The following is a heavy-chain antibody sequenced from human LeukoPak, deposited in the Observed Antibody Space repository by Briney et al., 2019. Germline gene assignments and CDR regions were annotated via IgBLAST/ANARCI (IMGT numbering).Heavy chain of an antibody. Sequence: GGSLRLSCAASGFTFSNAWMSWVRQAPGKGLEWVGRIKSKTDGGTTDYAAPVKGRFTISRDDSKNTLYLQMNSLKTEDTAVYYCTTDCGGDCYSGPYGMDVWGQGTTVTASS. J-gene: IGHJ6*02. CDR1: GFTFSNAW. CDR2: IKSKTDGGTT. D-gene: IGHD2-21*02. CDR3: TTDCGGDCYSGPYGMDV. V-gene: IGHV3-15*01.